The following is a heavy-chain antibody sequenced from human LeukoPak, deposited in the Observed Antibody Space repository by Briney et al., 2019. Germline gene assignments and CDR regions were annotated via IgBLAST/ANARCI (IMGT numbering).Heavy chain of an antibody. J-gene: IGHJ5*02. D-gene: IGHD3-10*01. CDR1: GFTFSSYS. CDR3: ARGRALITMVRGARTNWFDP. Sequence: GGSLRLSCAASGFTFSSYSMNWVRQAPGRGLEWVSSISSSSSYIYYADSVKGRFTISRDNAKNSLYLQMNSLRAEDTAVYYCARGRALITMVRGARTNWFDPWGQGTLVTVSS. V-gene: IGHV3-21*01. CDR2: ISSSSSYI.